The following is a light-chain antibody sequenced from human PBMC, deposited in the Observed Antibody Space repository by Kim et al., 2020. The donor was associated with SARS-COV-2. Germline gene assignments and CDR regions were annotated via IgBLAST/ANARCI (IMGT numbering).Light chain of an antibody. J-gene: IGLJ2*01. CDR2: YDT. Sequence: VAPGQAASFPCGGDSIATRVVHWYQQRPGQAPVLLIYYDTARPSGIPERFSGSNSGNAATLTISRVEAGDEADYYCQVWDSSSVVFGGGTQLTVL. CDR1: SIATRV. CDR3: QVWDSSSVV. V-gene: IGLV3-21*04.